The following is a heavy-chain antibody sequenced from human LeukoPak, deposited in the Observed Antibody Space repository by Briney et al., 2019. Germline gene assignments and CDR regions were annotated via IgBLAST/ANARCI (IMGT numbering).Heavy chain of an antibody. CDR1: GFTLSSYS. J-gene: IGHJ4*02. V-gene: IGHV3-21*01. Sequence: PGGSLRLSCTISGFTLSSYSLNWGRQAPGKGLELVFSISSSSSFMYYADSVKGRFTISRDNAKNALYLQMNSLRAEDTAVYYCVRVDHSLGKTYFDYWGQGTLVIVSS. D-gene: IGHD2-21*01. CDR2: ISSSSSFM. CDR3: VRVDHSLGKTYFDY.